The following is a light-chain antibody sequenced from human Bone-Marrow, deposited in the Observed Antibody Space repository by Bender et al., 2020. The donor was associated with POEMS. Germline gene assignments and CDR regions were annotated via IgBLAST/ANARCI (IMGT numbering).Light chain of an antibody. CDR3: ATWDDRLGAWL. V-gene: IGLV1-44*01. CDR2: ADD. Sequence: QSVLTQPPSASGTPGQRVTISCSGGSIGRNPINWYQQLPGTAPRLGIYADDRRPSEVPNRFSVSRSGSSASLAVNGLQSEDAADYYGATWDDRLGAWLFGGGNELTVL. CDR1: SIGRNP. J-gene: IGLJ3*02.